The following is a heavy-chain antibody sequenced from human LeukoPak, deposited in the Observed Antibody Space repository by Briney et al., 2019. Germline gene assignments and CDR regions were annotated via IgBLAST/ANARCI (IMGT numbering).Heavy chain of an antibody. Sequence: GGSLRLSCAASGFTFSDYYMTWIRQAPGKGLEWVSYISSSGSTIYYADSVKGRFTISRDNAKNSLYLQMNSLRAEDTAVYYCARGRGGYYYSSGSYYYYTDVWGKGTPVTVSS. CDR2: ISSSGSTI. D-gene: IGHD3-10*01. V-gene: IGHV3-11*04. CDR3: ARGRGGYYYSSGSYYYYTDV. J-gene: IGHJ6*03. CDR1: GFTFSDYY.